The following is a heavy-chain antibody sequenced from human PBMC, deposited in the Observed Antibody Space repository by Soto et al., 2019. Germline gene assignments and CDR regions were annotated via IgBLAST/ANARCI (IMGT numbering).Heavy chain of an antibody. CDR2: IRSKANSYAT. CDR1: GFTFSGSA. CDR3: TRHQGEGHYYDISWFDP. J-gene: IGHJ5*02. D-gene: IGHD3-22*01. V-gene: IGHV3-73*01. Sequence: GGSLRLSCAASGFTFSGSAMHWVRQASGKGLEWVGRIRSKANSYATAYAASVKGRFTISRDDSKNTAYLQMNSLKTEDTAVYYCTRHQGEGHYYDISWFDPWGQGTLVTVSS.